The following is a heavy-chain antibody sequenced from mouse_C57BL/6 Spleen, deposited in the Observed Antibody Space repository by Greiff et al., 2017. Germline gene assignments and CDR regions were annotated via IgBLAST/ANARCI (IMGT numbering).Heavy chain of an antibody. CDR2: IHPNSGIT. Sequence: QVQLQQPGAELVKPGASVKLSCKASGYTFTSYWMHWVKQRPGQGLEWIGMIHPNSGITNYNEKFKSKATLTVDKSSSTAYMQLSSLTSEDSAVYYCARETGGITHYYAKDYWGQGTSVTVYS. D-gene: IGHD1-1*01. CDR1: GYTFTSYW. J-gene: IGHJ4*01. V-gene: IGHV1-64*01. CDR3: ARETGGITHYYAKDY.